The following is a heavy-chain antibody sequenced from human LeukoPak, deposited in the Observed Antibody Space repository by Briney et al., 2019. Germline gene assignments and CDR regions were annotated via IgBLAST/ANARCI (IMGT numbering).Heavy chain of an antibody. CDR3: ARGGRWARDAFDI. CDR1: GGSFSGYY. CDR2: INHSGST. J-gene: IGHJ3*02. V-gene: IGHV4-34*01. Sequence: SETLSLTCAVYGGSFSGYYWSWIRQPPGKGLEWIGEINHSGSTNYNPSLKSRVTISVDTSKSQFSLKLSSVTAADTAVYYCARGGRWARDAFDIWGQGTMVTVSS. D-gene: IGHD1-26*01.